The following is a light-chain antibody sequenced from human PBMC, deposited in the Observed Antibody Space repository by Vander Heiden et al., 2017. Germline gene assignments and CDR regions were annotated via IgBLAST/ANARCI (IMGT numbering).Light chain of an antibody. CDR3: QQYNNSPWT. J-gene: IGKJ1*01. Sequence: DIQMTQSPSTLSASVGDRVTITCRASQSISSWLAWYQQKPGKAPKLLIYKASSLESGVPSRFSGSGSGTGFTLTISSLQPDDFATYYCQQYNNSPWTFGPGTKVEIK. CDR2: KAS. CDR1: QSISSW. V-gene: IGKV1-5*03.